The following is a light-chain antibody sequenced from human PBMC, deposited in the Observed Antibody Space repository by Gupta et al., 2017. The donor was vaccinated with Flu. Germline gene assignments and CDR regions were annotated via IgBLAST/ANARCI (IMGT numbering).Light chain of an antibody. V-gene: IGKV4-1*01. CDR2: WAS. CDR3: QQYHSPPWT. J-gene: IGKJ1*01. Sequence: DIVMTQSPDSLSVSLAERATINCKSSQSVLYSSNNKNYLAGYQQKPGQPPKLLIYWASTRESGVPDRFSGSGSGTDFTLTISSLQAEDVAVYYCQQYHSPPWTFGQGTKVEIK. CDR1: QSVLYSSNNKNY.